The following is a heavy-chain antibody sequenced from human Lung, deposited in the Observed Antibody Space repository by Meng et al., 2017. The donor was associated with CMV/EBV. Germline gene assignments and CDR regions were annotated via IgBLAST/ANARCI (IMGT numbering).Heavy chain of an antibody. D-gene: IGHD5-24*01. CDR2: INPYSGDT. Sequence: VHLRPVVAGVNPVGASTTASGTSSGSTCTSNFIAWVRHAPGQGPEWMGRINPYSGDTENAKKFQGRVRLTAGTSINTAYMELPRLRSDAAAVYYCARLAGGWLQAPFVYWGQGTLVTVSS. CDR3: ARLAGGWLQAPFVY. CDR1: GSTCTSNF. J-gene: IGHJ4*02. V-gene: IGHV1-2*06.